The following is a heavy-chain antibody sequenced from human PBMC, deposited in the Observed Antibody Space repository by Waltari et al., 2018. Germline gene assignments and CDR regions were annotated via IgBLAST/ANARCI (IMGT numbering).Heavy chain of an antibody. CDR2: IYHRWST. J-gene: IGHJ4*02. D-gene: IGHD5-12*01. Sequence: QVQLPESGPGLVKPSGTLSLTCAVSVGSISSSNWCSWFRQHPGKGLEWIGEIYHRWSTNYNPSLKSRVTISVDKSKNQFSLKLSSVTAADTAVYYCARDWGGYDSYYFDYWGQGTLVTVSS. V-gene: IGHV4-4*02. CDR3: ARDWGGYDSYYFDY. CDR1: VGSISSSNW.